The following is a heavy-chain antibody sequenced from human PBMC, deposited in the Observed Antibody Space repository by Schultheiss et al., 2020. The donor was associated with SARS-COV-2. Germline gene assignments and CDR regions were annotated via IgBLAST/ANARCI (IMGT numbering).Heavy chain of an antibody. CDR3: AREDWYSNYGMDV. Sequence: SETLSLTCAVSGGSISSGGYYWSWIRQHPGKGLEWIGYIYYSGSTYYNPSLKSRVTISVDTSKYQFSLKLSSVTAADTAVYYCAREDWYSNYGMDVWGQGTTVTVSS. V-gene: IGHV4-31*11. CDR2: IYYSGST. J-gene: IGHJ6*02. CDR1: GGSISSGGYY. D-gene: IGHD4-11*01.